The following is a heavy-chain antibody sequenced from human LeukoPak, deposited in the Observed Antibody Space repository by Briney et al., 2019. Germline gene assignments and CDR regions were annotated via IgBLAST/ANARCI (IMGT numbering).Heavy chain of an antibody. CDR1: GYTFPSYY. Sequence: ASVKVSCKASGYTFPSYYMHWVRQAPGQGLEWMGIINPSGGSTSYAQKFQGRVTMTRDTSTSTVYIELSSLRSEDTAVYYCAREGDVDTATWHWFDPWGQGTLVTVSS. J-gene: IGHJ5*02. CDR2: INPSGGST. CDR3: AREGDVDTATWHWFDP. V-gene: IGHV1-46*01. D-gene: IGHD5-18*01.